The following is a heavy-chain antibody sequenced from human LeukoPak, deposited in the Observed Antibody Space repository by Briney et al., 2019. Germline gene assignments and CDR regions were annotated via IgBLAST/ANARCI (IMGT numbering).Heavy chain of an antibody. V-gene: IGHV3-23*01. J-gene: IGHJ4*02. CDR2: IDDSGVIR. CDR1: GFTFKTHA. D-gene: IGHD6-13*01. CDR3: AKDSKVAAAGYFFDY. Sequence: GGSLRLSCAASGFTFKTHAMSWVRQAPGKGLEWVSRIDDSGVIRSYADSVKGRFTISRDNSKNTLYLEMNSLRPEDTAVYHCAKDSKVAAAGYFFDYWGQGTLVTVSS.